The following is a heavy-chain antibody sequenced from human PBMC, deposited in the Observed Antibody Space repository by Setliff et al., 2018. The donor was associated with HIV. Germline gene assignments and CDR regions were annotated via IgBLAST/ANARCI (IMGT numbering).Heavy chain of an antibody. CDR3: ASLFHDTSAPWLYYFDY. Sequence: SETLSLTCTVSGGSIRSFYWSWIRQPPGKGLEWIGHISTSGSTNYNPSLKSRVTISVDRSKNQFSLNLSSVTAADTALYYCASLFHDTSAPWLYYFDYWGQGTLVTVSS. V-gene: IGHV4-4*08. J-gene: IGHJ4*02. CDR2: ISTSGST. CDR1: GGSIRSFY. D-gene: IGHD3-22*01.